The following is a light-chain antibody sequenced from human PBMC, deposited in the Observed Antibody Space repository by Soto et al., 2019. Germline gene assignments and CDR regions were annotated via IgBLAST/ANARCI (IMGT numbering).Light chain of an antibody. CDR2: GYN. CDR1: SSNIGAGYD. Sequence: QSVLTQPPSVCGAPGQRVTISCTGSSSNIGAGYDVHWYQQLPGTAPKLLVYGYNNRPSGVPDRFSVSKSGTSASLTITGLQTEDEADYYCQSYDSSLSAWVFGGGTKLTVL. V-gene: IGLV1-40*01. J-gene: IGLJ2*01. CDR3: QSYDSSLSAWV.